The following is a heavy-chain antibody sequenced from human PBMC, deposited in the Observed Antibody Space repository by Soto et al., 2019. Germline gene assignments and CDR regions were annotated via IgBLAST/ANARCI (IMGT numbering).Heavy chain of an antibody. CDR2: INHSGST. CDR3: AVRAFSSGWYSFFDY. Sequence: QVQLQQWGAGLLKPSETLSLTCAVYGGSFSGYYWSWIRQPPGKGLEWIGEINHSGSTNYNPSLKIRVTISVDTSKNQFSLKPSSVTAADTAVYYCAVRAFSSGWYSFFDYWGQGTLVTVSS. CDR1: GGSFSGYY. V-gene: IGHV4-34*01. J-gene: IGHJ4*02. D-gene: IGHD6-19*01.